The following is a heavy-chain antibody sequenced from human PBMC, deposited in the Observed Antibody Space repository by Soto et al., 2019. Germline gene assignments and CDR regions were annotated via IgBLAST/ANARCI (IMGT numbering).Heavy chain of an antibody. D-gene: IGHD5-18*01. Sequence: SLKVSCKASGDTLSHYGVSWVRQVPGKGLEWMGGTTAILGTRDYAQKFQGRMTITSDESTTTSYMELNSLTSDDTAVYYCAAGDSSDTGDHWGQGTLVTVSS. J-gene: IGHJ4*02. CDR3: AAGDSSDTGDH. V-gene: IGHV1-69*13. CDR1: GDTLSHYG. CDR2: TTAILGTR.